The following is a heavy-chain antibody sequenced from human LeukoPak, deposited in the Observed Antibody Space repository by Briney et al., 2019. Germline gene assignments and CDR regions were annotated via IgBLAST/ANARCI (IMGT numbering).Heavy chain of an antibody. D-gene: IGHD1-26*01. J-gene: IGHJ4*02. CDR2: ITSGFYP. Sequence: GGSLSLSCAASGLTFSNYAMSWFRQAPGKGLEWVSGITSGFYPHYADSVKGRCTISRDNSKNTFHLQMNTLRAADTAVYYCAKDYSDSRVGDVFFEYWGQGT. V-gene: IGHV3-23*01. CDR1: GLTFSNYA. CDR3: AKDYSDSRVGDVFFEY.